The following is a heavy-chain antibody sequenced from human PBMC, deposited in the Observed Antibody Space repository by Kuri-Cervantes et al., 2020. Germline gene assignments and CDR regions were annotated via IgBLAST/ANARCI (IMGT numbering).Heavy chain of an antibody. D-gene: IGHD2-2*03. J-gene: IGHJ4*02. CDR3: ARIQIGCWDY. CDR1: GFTFSSYS. V-gene: IGHV3-21*04. Sequence: GGSLRLSCAASGFTFSSYSMNWVRQAPGKGLEWVSSISSSSSYIYYADSVKGRFTISRDNAKNSLYLQMNSLRAEDTAVYFCARIQIGCWDYWGQGTLVTVSS. CDR2: ISSSSSYI.